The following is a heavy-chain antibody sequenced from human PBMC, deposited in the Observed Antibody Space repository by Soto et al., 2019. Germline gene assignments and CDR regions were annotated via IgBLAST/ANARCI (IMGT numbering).Heavy chain of an antibody. CDR2: VSAYNGNT. CDR1: GGTFSSYA. V-gene: IGHV1-18*01. CDR3: ERGVDSSGYYYGPGDY. D-gene: IGHD3-22*01. Sequence: ASVKVSCKASGGTFSSYAISWVRQAPGQGLEWMGWVSAYNGNTNYAQKLQGRVTMTTDTSTSTAYMELRSLRSDDTAAYYCERGVDSSGYYYGPGDYWGKXTLVTVSS. J-gene: IGHJ4*02.